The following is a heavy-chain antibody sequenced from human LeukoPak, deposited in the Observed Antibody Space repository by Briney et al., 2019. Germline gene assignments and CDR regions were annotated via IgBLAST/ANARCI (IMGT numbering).Heavy chain of an antibody. Sequence: GGSLRLSCAASGFTFDDYGMRWVRQAPGKGLEWVSGINWNGGRTGYADSVKGRFTISRDNAKNSLYLQMNSLRAKDTALYYCARDQLRHDYWGQGTLVTVSS. D-gene: IGHD2-2*01. CDR3: ARDQLRHDY. J-gene: IGHJ4*02. V-gene: IGHV3-20*04. CDR1: GFTFDDYG. CDR2: INWNGGRT.